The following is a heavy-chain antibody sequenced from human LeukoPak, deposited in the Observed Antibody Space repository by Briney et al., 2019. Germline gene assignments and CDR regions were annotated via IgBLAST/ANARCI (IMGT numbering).Heavy chain of an antibody. V-gene: IGHV3-23*01. J-gene: IGHJ2*01. CDR1: GFTFSSYA. CDR3: AKAIRNLGWYFDL. D-gene: IGHD1-14*01. CDR2: VTGSGNTG. Sequence: PGGSLRLSCAASGFTFSSYAMSWVRQAPGKGLEWVSGVTGSGNTGYYADSVKGRFTISRDNSKNTLYLQMDSLRAEDTAVYYCAKAIRNLGWYFDLWGRGTLVTVSS.